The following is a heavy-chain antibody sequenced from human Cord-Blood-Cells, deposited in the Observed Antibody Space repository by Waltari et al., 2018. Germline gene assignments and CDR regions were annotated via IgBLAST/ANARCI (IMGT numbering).Heavy chain of an antibody. Sequence: EVQLVESGGGLVQPGGSLRLSCAASGFTFSSYEMNWVRPAPGKWLEWVSYISSSGSTIYYADSVKGRFTISRDNAKNSLYLQMNSLRAEDTAVYYCARGSLAAAGSFDYWGQGTLVTVSS. J-gene: IGHJ4*02. D-gene: IGHD6-13*01. V-gene: IGHV3-48*03. CDR1: GFTFSSYE. CDR2: ISSSGSTI. CDR3: ARGSLAAAGSFDY.